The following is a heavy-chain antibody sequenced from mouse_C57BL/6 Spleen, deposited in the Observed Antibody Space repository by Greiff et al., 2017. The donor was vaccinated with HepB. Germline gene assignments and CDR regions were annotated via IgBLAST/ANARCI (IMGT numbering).Heavy chain of an antibody. CDR1: GYAFSSSW. CDR2: IYPGDGDT. J-gene: IGHJ4*01. V-gene: IGHV1-82*01. CDR3: ARYAITTVVAGPMDY. Sequence: QVQLKQSGPELVKPGASVKISCKASGYAFSSSWMNWVKQRPGKGLEWIGRIYPGDGDTNYNGKFKGKATLTADKSSSTAYMQLSSLTSEDSAVYFCARYAITTVVAGPMDYWGQRTSVTVSS. D-gene: IGHD1-1*01.